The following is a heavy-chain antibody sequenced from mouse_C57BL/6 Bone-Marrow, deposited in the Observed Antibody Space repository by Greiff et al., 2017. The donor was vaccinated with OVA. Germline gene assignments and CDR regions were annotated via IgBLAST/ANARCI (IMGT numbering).Heavy chain of an antibody. CDR3: ARSVTTVVATNDYCDY. J-gene: IGHJ2*01. V-gene: IGHV1-85*01. Sequence: VQLQQSGPELVKPGASVKLSCKASGYTFTSYDINWVKQRPGQGLEWIGWISPRDGSTKYNEKFKGQATFTVDTSSSTAYRELHSLTSEDSAVYFCARSVTTVVATNDYCDYWGQGTTLTVSS. D-gene: IGHD1-1*01. CDR2: ISPRDGST. CDR1: GYTFTSYD.